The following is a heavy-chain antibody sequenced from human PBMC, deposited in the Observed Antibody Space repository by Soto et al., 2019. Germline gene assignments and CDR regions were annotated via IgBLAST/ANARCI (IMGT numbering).Heavy chain of an antibody. J-gene: IGHJ4*02. V-gene: IGHV3-66*01. D-gene: IGHD2-8*02. CDR2: IYAGGDT. CDR3: DLHCTGGNCFGY. Sequence: EVQVVESGGGLAQPGGSLRLSCAASGFTVSSSYMSWVRQAPGKRLEWFSVIYAGGDTFYADSVKGRFTISRDNSENTRYLQMNSLRVEDTAVYYCDLHCTGGNCFGYWGQGTLVTVSS. CDR1: GFTVSSSY.